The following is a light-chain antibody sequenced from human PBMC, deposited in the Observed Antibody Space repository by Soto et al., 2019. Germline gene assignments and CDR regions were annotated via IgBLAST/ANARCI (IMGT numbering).Light chain of an antibody. J-gene: IGLJ2*01. CDR2: DVS. V-gene: IGLV2-14*01. CDR1: SRDVGGYNY. CDR3: SSYTSSSSVV. Sequence: QSVLTQPASVSGSPGQSVTISCTGTSRDVGGYNYVSWYQQHPGKAPKLMIYDVSNRPSGVSNRFSGSKSGNTASLTISGLQAEDEADYYCSSYTSSSSVVFGGGTQLPVL.